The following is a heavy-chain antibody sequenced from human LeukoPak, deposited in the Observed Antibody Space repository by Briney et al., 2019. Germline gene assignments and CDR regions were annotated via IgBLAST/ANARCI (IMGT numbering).Heavy chain of an antibody. J-gene: IGHJ5*02. CDR2: IKQDGSEK. CDR3: ARSTLIANWFDP. Sequence: GGSLRLSCAASGFTSSSYWMSWVRQAPGKGLEWVANIKQDGSEKYYVDSVKGRFTISRDNAKNSLYLQMNSLRAEDTAVYYCARSTLIANWFDPWGQGTLVTVSS. D-gene: IGHD1-1*01. V-gene: IGHV3-7*01. CDR1: GFTSSSYW.